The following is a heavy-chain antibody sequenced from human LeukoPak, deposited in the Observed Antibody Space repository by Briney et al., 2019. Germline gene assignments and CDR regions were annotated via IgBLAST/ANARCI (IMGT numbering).Heavy chain of an antibody. J-gene: IGHJ4*02. D-gene: IGHD3-22*01. CDR2: INPNTGGT. CDR1: GHTFSGYY. Sequence: ASVKVSCKASGHTFSGYYIHWVRQAPGQGLEWMGRINPNTGGTKYAQKIQGGVTMTRDTSISTVYMELSRLRSDDTGVYYCATLRTRSYYDSSCHYYEGSDFDYWGQGTLVTVAS. V-gene: IGHV1-2*05. CDR3: ATLRTRSYYDSSCHYYEGSDFDY.